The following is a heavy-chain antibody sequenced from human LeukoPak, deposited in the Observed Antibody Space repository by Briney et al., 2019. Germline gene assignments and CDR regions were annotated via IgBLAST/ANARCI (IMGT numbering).Heavy chain of an antibody. CDR3: ARDVQTMYPTDWHLGGAYWFDP. J-gene: IGHJ5*02. CDR1: GDSVSSGSYF. D-gene: IGHD4/OR15-4a*01. Sequence: SQTLSLTCTVSGDSVSSGSYFCTWIRQPAGKGLEWIGRIYTSGSTNYNPSLKSRVDISVDTSKNQFSLKLSSVTAADTAVYYCARDVQTMYPTDWHLGGAYWFDPWGQGTPVTVSS. V-gene: IGHV4-61*02. CDR2: IYTSGST.